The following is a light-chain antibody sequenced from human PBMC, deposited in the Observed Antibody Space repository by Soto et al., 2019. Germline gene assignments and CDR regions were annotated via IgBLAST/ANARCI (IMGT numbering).Light chain of an antibody. CDR2: DAS. Sequence: IVLTQSPATLSLSPGERATLSCRASQSVSSSLAWYQQKPGQAPRLLISDASNRATGIPARFSGSGSGTDFTLTISSLEREDFAVYYCQQHSDWPLTFGGGTKLEI. V-gene: IGKV3-11*01. CDR1: QSVSSS. CDR3: QQHSDWPLT. J-gene: IGKJ4*01.